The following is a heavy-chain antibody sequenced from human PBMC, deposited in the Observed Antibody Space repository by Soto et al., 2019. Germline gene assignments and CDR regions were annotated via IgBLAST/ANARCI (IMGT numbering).Heavy chain of an antibody. CDR2: INPNSGGT. V-gene: IGHV1-2*02. Sequence: ASVKVSCKASGYTFTGYYMHWVRQAPGQGLEWMGWINPNSGGTNYAQKFQGRVTMTRDTSISTAYMELSRLRSDDTAVYYCARGRAGFWSGYFTYWGQGTLVTAPQ. CDR3: ARGRAGFWSGYFTY. D-gene: IGHD3-3*01. CDR1: GYTFTGYY. J-gene: IGHJ4*02.